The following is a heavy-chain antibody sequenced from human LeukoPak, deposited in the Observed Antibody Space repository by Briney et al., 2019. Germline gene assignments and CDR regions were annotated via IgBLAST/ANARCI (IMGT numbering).Heavy chain of an antibody. CDR3: ARVKNGVPIP. Sequence: PGGSLRLSCAASGFTFNSYIMTWVRQTPGKGLEWVSSINSGSRDISYADSVRGRFTISRDNADNFLYLQMNSLRVEDSGVYYCARVKNGVPIPWGRGTLVTVSS. CDR1: GFTFNSYI. D-gene: IGHD2-8*01. CDR2: INSGSRDI. J-gene: IGHJ5*02. V-gene: IGHV3-21*01.